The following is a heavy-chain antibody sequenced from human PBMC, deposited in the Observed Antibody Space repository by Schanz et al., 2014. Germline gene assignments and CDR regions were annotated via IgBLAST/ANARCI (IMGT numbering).Heavy chain of an antibody. J-gene: IGHJ4*02. CDR3: ARDKGGYYPFDY. V-gene: IGHV3-7*01. D-gene: IGHD3-3*01. CDR2: IKQDGIEK. CDR1: GFTFGNFF. Sequence: EVQLVESGGGLVKPGGSLRLSCAASGFTFGNFFMSWVRQAPGKGLEWVANIKQDGIEKYYVDSVKGRFTISRDNAKNSLYLQMNSLTADDTAVYYCARDKGGYYPFDYWGRGTLVTVSS.